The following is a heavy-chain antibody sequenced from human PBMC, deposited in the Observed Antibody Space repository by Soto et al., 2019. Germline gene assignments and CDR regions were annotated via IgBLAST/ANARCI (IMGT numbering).Heavy chain of an antibody. D-gene: IGHD5-18*01. V-gene: IGHV4-39*01. CDR3: ARHLSGYGYLYFEY. Sequence: QLQLQESGPGLVKPSETQSLTCTVSVGSISSNSYYWSWIRQPPGKVLGWSGSGYHGGNKYYNPSHNSRVTISVATSTNQSSMKLTSVLAADTAVYYCARHLSGYGYLYFEYWGQGILVTVSS. J-gene: IGHJ4*02. CDR1: VGSISSNSYY. CDR2: GYHGGNK.